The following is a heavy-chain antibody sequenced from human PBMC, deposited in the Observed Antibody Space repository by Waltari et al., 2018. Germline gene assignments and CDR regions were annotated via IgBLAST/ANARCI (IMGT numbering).Heavy chain of an antibody. J-gene: IGHJ4*02. CDR1: GGSISSYY. CDR2: IYYSGST. CDR3: ARGHGDY. Sequence: QVQLQESGPGLVKPSETLSLTCTVSGGSISSYYWSWIRQPPGKGLEWIGYIYYSGSTNYNPSLKSRVTISVDTSISTAYMELSRLRSDDTAVYYCARGHGDYWGQGTLVTVSS. V-gene: IGHV4-59*03. D-gene: IGHD3-10*01.